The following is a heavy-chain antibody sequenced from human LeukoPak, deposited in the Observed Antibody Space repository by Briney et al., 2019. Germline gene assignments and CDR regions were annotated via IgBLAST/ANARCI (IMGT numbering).Heavy chain of an antibody. V-gene: IGHV3-9*03. CDR2: ISWNSGSI. Sequence: PGGSLRLSCAASGFTFDDYAMHWVRQAPGKGLEWVSGISWNSGSIGYADSVKGRFTISRDNAKNSLYLQMNSLRAEDMALYYCAKALYSSSYDVFDIWGQGTMVTVSS. CDR3: AKALYSSSYDVFDI. J-gene: IGHJ3*02. D-gene: IGHD6-13*01. CDR1: GFTFDDYA.